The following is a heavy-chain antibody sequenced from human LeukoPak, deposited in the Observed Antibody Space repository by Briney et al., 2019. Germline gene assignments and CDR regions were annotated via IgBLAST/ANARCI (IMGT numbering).Heavy chain of an antibody. D-gene: IGHD6-6*01. CDR1: GFTFDDYA. Sequence: QPGKSLRLSCAASGFTFDDYAMHWVRQAPGKGLEWVSGISWNSGSIGYADSVKGRFTISRDNAKNSLYLQMNSLRAEDTALYYCAKGYYSSSSHSRFDYWGQGTLVTVSS. V-gene: IGHV3-9*01. CDR2: ISWNSGSI. CDR3: AKGYYSSSSHSRFDY. J-gene: IGHJ4*02.